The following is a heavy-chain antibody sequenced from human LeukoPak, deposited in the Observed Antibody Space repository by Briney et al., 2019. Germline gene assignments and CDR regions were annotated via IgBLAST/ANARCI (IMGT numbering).Heavy chain of an antibody. Sequence: ASVKVSCKASGYTFTNHHMHWVRQAPGQGFEWMGIINLSGGATTYAQSFQGRATMTWDTSTSTVYMELNSLRSEDTAVYYWARVDRRDASGAFDIWGQGTMVTVSS. CDR2: INLSGGAT. V-gene: IGHV1-46*01. D-gene: IGHD5-24*01. CDR1: GYTFTNHH. CDR3: ARVDRRDASGAFDI. J-gene: IGHJ3*02.